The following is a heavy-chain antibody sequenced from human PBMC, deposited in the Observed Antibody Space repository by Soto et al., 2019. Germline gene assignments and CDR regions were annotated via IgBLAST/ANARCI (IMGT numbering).Heavy chain of an antibody. CDR2: MYSGGST. CDR1: GFTVGSDY. D-gene: IGHD6-19*01. CDR3: ARQLWSGGWKNYFDY. J-gene: IGHJ4*01. Sequence: PGGSLRLSCAVSGFTVGSDYVSWVRQAPGKGLEWVSSMYSGGSTYYADSVKGRFTISRDSSDKTFYLQMNSLKPEDTAVYYCARQLWSGGWKNYFDYWGHGTLVTVSS. V-gene: IGHV3-53*01.